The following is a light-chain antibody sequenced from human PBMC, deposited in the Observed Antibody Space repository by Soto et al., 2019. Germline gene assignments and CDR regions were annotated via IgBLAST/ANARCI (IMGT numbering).Light chain of an antibody. CDR1: QSVGSSQ. Sequence: EIELTQSPGTLSLSPGERATLSCRASQSVGSSQLAWHQQKPGQAPRLLIYGASSRATGTPDRFSGSGSGTDFTLTISRLEPEDFAVYYCQQYASSPRTFGQGTKVEIK. CDR3: QQYASSPRT. V-gene: IGKV3-20*01. J-gene: IGKJ1*01. CDR2: GAS.